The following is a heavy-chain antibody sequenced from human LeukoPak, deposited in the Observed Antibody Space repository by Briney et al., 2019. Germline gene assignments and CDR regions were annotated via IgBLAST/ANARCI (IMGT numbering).Heavy chain of an antibody. CDR1: GGTISRNIYY. V-gene: IGHV4-39*02. CDR2: IYSTGNT. Sequence: PSETLSLTATGSGGTISRNIYYWVWSRLLPGNVLEWLGSIYSTGNTYYNPSLKSRVTTSVDSSRSHFSLRLNSVTAADTAVYYCARRVDRTIVSGEYLEYWGQGILVTVSS. J-gene: IGHJ4*02. CDR3: ARRVDRTIVSGEYLEY. D-gene: IGHD2/OR15-2a*01.